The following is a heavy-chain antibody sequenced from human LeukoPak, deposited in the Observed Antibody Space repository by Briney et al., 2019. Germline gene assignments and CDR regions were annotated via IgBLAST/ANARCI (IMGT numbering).Heavy chain of an antibody. CDR1: GFTFSSYA. D-gene: IGHD1-1*01. J-gene: IGHJ5*02. Sequence: GGSLRLSCAASGFTFSSYAMSWVRQAPGKGLEWVSAIRGSGGSTYYADSVKGRFTISRDNSKNTLYLQMNSLRAEDTAVYYCAKAPSNSWWFDPWGQGTLVTVSS. CDR3: AKAPSNSWWFDP. CDR2: IRGSGGST. V-gene: IGHV3-23*01.